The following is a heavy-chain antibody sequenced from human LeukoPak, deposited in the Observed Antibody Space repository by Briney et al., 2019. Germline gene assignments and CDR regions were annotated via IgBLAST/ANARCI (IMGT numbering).Heavy chain of an antibody. V-gene: IGHV4-39*01. CDR2: IYHSGTT. CDR1: GGSIISSSYN. D-gene: IGHD3-9*01. J-gene: IGHJ5*02. Sequence: SETLSLTCAVSGGSIISSSYNWGWIRQPPGKGLEWIGTIYHSGTTYYNPSLKSRVTISVDTSKNQFFLKLSSVTAVDTAVYYCARLPTGYPNWFDPWGQGSLVTVSS. CDR3: ARLPTGYPNWFDP.